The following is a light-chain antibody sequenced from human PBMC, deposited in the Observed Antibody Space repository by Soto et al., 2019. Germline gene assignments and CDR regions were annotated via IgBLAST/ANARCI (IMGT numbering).Light chain of an antibody. J-gene: IGKJ5*01. V-gene: IGKV3-15*01. CDR1: QSVSSN. Sequence: EIVMTPSPATLSVSPVEISTFSCMSIQSVSSNLACYQQKPGQAPRLLIYDASTRATVIPARFSGSGSGTEFTLTIRSLQSEDFAVYYCQQYNDWHPITFGQGTRREIK. CDR3: QQYNDWHPIT. CDR2: DAS.